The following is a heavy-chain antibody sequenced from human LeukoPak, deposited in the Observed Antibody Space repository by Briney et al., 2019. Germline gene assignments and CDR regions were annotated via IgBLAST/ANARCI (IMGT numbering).Heavy chain of an antibody. J-gene: IGHJ4*02. CDR3: ARSPIGYFDWLALYY. CDR1: GYSSTSYW. V-gene: IGHV5-51*01. Sequence: GESLKISCKGSGYSSTSYWIGWVRQLPGKGLEWMGIISPGDSDTRYNPSFQGQVTISADKSISTAYLQWSSLKASATAMYYCARSPIGYFDWLALYYWGQGTLVTVSS. CDR2: ISPGDSDT. D-gene: IGHD3-9*01.